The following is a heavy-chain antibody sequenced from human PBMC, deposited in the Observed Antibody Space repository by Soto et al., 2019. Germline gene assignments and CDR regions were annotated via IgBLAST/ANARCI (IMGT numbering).Heavy chain of an antibody. Sequence: PSETLSLTCTVSGGSISSGDYYWSWIRQPPGKGLEWIGYIYYSGSTYYNPSLKSRVTISVDTSKIQFSLKLSSVTAADTAVYYCARVFTRTLGWFDPWGQGTLVTVSS. CDR2: IYYSGST. V-gene: IGHV4-30-4*01. CDR3: ARVFTRTLGWFDP. J-gene: IGHJ5*02. D-gene: IGHD3-16*01. CDR1: GGSISSGDYY.